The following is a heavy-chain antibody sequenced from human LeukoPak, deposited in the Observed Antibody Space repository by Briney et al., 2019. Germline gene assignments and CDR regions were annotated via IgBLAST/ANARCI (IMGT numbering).Heavy chain of an antibody. D-gene: IGHD6-19*01. CDR3: ARDQNTYSSGCLLDY. V-gene: IGHV3-48*03. CDR2: ISSSGSTI. Sequence: GGSLRLSCAASGFTFSSYEMNWVRQAPGKGLEWVSYISSSGSTIYYADSVKGRFTISRDNAKNSLYLQMNSLRAEGTAVYYCARDQNTYSSGCLLDYWGQGTLVTVSS. CDR1: GFTFSSYE. J-gene: IGHJ4*02.